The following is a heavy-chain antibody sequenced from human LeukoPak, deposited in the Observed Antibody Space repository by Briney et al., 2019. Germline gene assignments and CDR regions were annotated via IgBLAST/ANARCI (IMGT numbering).Heavy chain of an antibody. D-gene: IGHD3-22*01. CDR2: IDPNSGGT. V-gene: IGHV1-2*02. J-gene: IGHJ3*02. Sequence: ASVKVSCKASGYTFTGYYMHWVRQAPGQGLEWMGWIDPNSGGTNYPQKFQGRVTMTRDTSISTAYMNLSGLRSDDTAMYYCARDLGAIVVNAFDIWGQGTMVTVSS. CDR3: ARDLGAIVVNAFDI. CDR1: GYTFTGYY.